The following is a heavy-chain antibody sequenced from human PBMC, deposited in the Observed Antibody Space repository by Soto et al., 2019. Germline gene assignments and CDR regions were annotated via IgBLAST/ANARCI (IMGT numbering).Heavy chain of an antibody. D-gene: IGHD3-22*01. CDR2: ISTFHGNT. V-gene: IGHV1-18*04. CDR1: TTYG. J-gene: IGHJ4*02. Sequence: TTYGTGWVRQGPGQGLQCVRWISTFHGNTNYAQKCQGSVTMTTDTSTSTAYMELRSLTSDDTAIYYCARDTYDTTGYHLDYWGQGTLVTDSS. CDR3: ARDTYDTTGYHLDY.